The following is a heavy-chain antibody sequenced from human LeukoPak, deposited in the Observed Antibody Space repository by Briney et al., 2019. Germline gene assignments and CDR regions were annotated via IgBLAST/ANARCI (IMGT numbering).Heavy chain of an antibody. CDR3: ATAFTPGKPNDS. V-gene: IGHV1-24*01. D-gene: IGHD1-14*01. Sequence: ASVKVSCKVSGYTLTELSMHWVRQAPGKGLEWMGGFDPEDGETIYAQKFQGRVTMTEDTSTDTAYMELSSLRSEDPAVYYCATAFTPGKPNDSWGQGTLVTVSS. CDR2: FDPEDGET. CDR1: GYTLTELS. J-gene: IGHJ4*02.